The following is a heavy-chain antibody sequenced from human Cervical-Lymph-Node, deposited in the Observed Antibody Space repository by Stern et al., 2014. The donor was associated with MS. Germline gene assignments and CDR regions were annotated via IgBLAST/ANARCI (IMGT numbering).Heavy chain of an antibody. V-gene: IGHV3-30-3*01. CDR3: ARDLLWFGEFDWGAMDV. Sequence: DQLVESGGGVVQPGKSLRLSCAATGFNFSSYAMQWVRQAPGKGLEWVAVLSYDGSRAYYADSVKGRFTIARDNSKKTLFLQMNSLRPEDTADYYCARDLLWFGEFDWGAMDVWGHGTTVTVSS. CDR1: GFNFSSYA. D-gene: IGHD3-10*01. CDR2: LSYDGSRA. J-gene: IGHJ6*02.